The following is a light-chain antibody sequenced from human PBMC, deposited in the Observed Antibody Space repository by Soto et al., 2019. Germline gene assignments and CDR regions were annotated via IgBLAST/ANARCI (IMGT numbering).Light chain of an antibody. J-gene: IGKJ1*01. CDR1: QSVSSNY. CDR2: GAS. Sequence: ESVLMQSPDTLSLSPGERATLSCRASQSVSSNYLAWYQQKPGQAPRLLIYGASSRATGIPDRFSGSGSGTDFTLTISRLEPEDFAVYYCQQYGSSPVTFDQGTKVEIK. CDR3: QQYGSSPVT. V-gene: IGKV3-20*01.